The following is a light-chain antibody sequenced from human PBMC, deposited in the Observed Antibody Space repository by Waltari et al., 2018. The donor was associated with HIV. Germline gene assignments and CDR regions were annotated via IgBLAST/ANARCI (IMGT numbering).Light chain of an antibody. Sequence: QSALTQPASVSGSPGQSITISCTGTSRDVGGYNYVSWYQQPPDQAPNLMIYEVSNRPSGVSNRFSGSKSGNTASLTISGLQAEDEADYYCSSYTSASTLVLFGGGTKLTVL. CDR3: SSYTSASTLVL. V-gene: IGLV2-14*01. J-gene: IGLJ2*01. CDR2: EVS. CDR1: SRDVGGYNY.